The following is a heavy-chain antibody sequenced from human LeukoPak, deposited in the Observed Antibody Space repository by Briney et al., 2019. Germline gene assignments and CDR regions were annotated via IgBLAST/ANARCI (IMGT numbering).Heavy chain of an antibody. CDR1: GGSFSGYY. CDR2: INHSGST. Sequence: SETLSLTCAVYGGSFSGYYWSWIRQPPGKGLEWIGEINHSGSTNYNPSLKSRVTISVDTSKNQFSLKLSSVTAADTAVYYCARGGLTYYDFWSGYRRYYYSGMDVWGQGTTVTVSS. D-gene: IGHD3-3*01. CDR3: ARGGLTYYDFWSGYRRYYYSGMDV. V-gene: IGHV4-34*01. J-gene: IGHJ6*02.